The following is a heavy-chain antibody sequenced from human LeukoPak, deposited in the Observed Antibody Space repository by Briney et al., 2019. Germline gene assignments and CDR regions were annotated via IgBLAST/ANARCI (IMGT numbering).Heavy chain of an antibody. Sequence: ASVKVSCKASGGTFSSYAISWVRQAPGQGLEWMGRIIPILGIANYAQKFQGRVTITADKSTSTAYMELSSLRSEDTAVYYCSVVRENYYYGMDVWGQGTTVTVSS. CDR2: IIPILGIA. D-gene: IGHD3-10*01. CDR3: SVVRENYYYGMDV. J-gene: IGHJ6*02. V-gene: IGHV1-69*04. CDR1: GGTFSSYA.